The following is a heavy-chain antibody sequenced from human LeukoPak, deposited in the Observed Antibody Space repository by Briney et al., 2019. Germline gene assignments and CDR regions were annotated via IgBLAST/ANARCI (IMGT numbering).Heavy chain of an antibody. CDR1: GFTFNALW. D-gene: IGHD1-7*01. V-gene: IGHV3-7*01. CDR2: INEGGSAE. CDR3: ARDWELSRDY. J-gene: IGHJ4*02. Sequence: GGSLRLSCAASGFTFNALWMSWVRQAPGKGLKWVANINEGGSAEYYAESVKGRFTISRDNAENSVHLQMSSLRAEDTAVYYCARDWELSRDYWGQGTLVTVSS.